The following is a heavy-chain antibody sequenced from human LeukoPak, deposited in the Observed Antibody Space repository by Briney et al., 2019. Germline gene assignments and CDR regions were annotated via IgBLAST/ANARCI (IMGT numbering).Heavy chain of an antibody. Sequence: GGSLRLSCAASGFTFSRSGMTWVRQAPGQGLEWVSAIGRTGGSTYYADSVKGRFTISRDNSKNTLYLQMSSLRADDTAVYYCAKDPMVRGLTYDNWGQGTLVTVSS. CDR3: AKDPMVRGLTYDN. J-gene: IGHJ4*02. D-gene: IGHD3-10*01. CDR2: IGRTGGST. CDR1: GFTFSRSG. V-gene: IGHV3-23*01.